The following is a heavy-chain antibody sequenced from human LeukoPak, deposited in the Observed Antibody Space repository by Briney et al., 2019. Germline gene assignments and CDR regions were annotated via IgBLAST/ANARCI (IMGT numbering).Heavy chain of an antibody. CDR3: ARVPVPYSSDWHIDY. CDR2: ISPYNGNT. V-gene: IGHV1-18*04. Sequence: ASVKVSCKASGYTFTGYYMHWVRQAPGQGLEWMGWISPYNGNTNYAQMLQDRVTMTTDTSTSTAYMELRSLRSDDTAVHYCARVPVPYSSDWHIDYWGQGTLVTVSP. J-gene: IGHJ4*02. CDR1: GYTFTGYY. D-gene: IGHD6-19*01.